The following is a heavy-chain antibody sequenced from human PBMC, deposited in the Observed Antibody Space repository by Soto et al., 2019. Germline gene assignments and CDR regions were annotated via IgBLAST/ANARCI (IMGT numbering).Heavy chain of an antibody. CDR1: GDSISNSRFY. CDR3: ARDYFDSSDYTTNWFDP. CDR2: IYHTGNA. D-gene: IGHD3-22*01. Sequence: SETLSLTCSVSGDSISNSRFYWAWIRQPPGEGLEWIGSIYHTGNAYYNPSLKSRVTIFVDTSKNQFSLKLASVTAADTALYYCARDYFDSSDYTTNWFDPWGQGTLVTVSS. V-gene: IGHV4-39*01. J-gene: IGHJ5*02.